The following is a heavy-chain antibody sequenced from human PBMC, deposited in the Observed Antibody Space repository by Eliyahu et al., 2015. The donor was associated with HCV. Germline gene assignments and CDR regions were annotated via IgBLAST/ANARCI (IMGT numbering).Heavy chain of an antibody. CDR1: GYSFTSYF. V-gene: IGHV1-46*01. CDR3: AREAFGGNPFGDY. D-gene: IGHD4-23*01. Sequence: QVQLVQSGAEVKKPGASVKVSCKASGYSFTSYFMHWVRQAPGQGLEWMGTIDPTGSYTSYAQRLQGRVTVTRKTSTNTVYMELTGLRSEDTAVYYCAREAFGGNPFGDYWGQGAPVTVSS. CDR2: IDPTGSYT. J-gene: IGHJ4*02.